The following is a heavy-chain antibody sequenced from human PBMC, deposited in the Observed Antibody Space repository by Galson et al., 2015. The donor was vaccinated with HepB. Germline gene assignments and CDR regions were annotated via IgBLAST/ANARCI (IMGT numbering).Heavy chain of an antibody. Sequence: CAISGDSVSGNSAAWNWIRQSPSRGVEWLGRTYYRSKWYNNYAVSVKSRITINPDTSKNQFSLQLNSVTPEDTALYYCARAKGYFDLWGRGTLVTVSS. J-gene: IGHJ2*01. CDR3: ARAKGYFDL. CDR2: TYYRSKWYN. V-gene: IGHV6-1*01. CDR1: GDSVSGNSAA.